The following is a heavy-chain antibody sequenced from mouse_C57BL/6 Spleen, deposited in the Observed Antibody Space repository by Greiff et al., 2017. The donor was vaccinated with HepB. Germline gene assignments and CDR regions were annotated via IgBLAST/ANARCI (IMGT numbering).Heavy chain of an antibody. V-gene: IGHV1-4*01. CDR2: INPSSGYT. Sequence: QVQLQQSGAELARPGASVKMSCKASGYTFTSYTIHWVKQRPGQGLEWIGYINPSSGYTKYNQKFKDKATLTADKSSSTAYMQLSSLTSEDSAVYYCARPSYYYGSSYWYFDVWGTGTTVTVSS. CDR1: GYTFTSYT. D-gene: IGHD1-1*01. J-gene: IGHJ1*03. CDR3: ARPSYYYGSSYWYFDV.